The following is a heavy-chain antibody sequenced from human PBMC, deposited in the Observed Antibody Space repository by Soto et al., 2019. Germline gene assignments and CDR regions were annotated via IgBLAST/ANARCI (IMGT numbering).Heavy chain of an antibody. J-gene: IGHJ4*02. CDR3: VRERNCSSPICLDKRFDY. CDR1: GFTFSSYE. Sequence: EVQLVESRGGLVQPGGSLRLSCAASGFTFSSYEINWVRQAPGKGLEWLSYISNSGSSVFYAESVKGRFTISRDNAKNAVYLQMNSLRAEDTAVYYCVRERNCSSPICLDKRFDYWGQGTLVTVSS. CDR2: ISNSGSSV. V-gene: IGHV3-48*03. D-gene: IGHD2-2*01.